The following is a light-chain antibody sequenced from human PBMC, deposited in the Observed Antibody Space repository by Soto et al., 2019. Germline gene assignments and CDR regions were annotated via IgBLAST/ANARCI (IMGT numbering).Light chain of an antibody. Sequence: QSVLTQPPSMSGAPGQRVTISCTGSSSNIGAGYDVHWYQQLPGTPPKLLIYLNNDRPSGVPDRFSGSKSGTSASLAITGVRADDEAVYYSQSSDNSRPRVVIFGGGTKVTVL. J-gene: IGLJ2*01. CDR1: SSNIGAGYD. V-gene: IGLV1-40*01. CDR3: QSSDNSRPRVVI. CDR2: LNN.